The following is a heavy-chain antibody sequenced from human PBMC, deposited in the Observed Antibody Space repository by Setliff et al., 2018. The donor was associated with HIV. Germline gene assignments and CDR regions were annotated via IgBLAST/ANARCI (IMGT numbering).Heavy chain of an antibody. CDR3: ARDPIEIEYSSSSERITYYYGMDV. J-gene: IGHJ6*02. D-gene: IGHD6-6*01. CDR2: IYNTGST. CDR1: GGSISSGGFY. V-gene: IGHV4-31*03. Sequence: PSETLSLTCTVTGGSISSGGFYWTWIRQHPGKGLEWIGYIYNTGSTYHSPSLESRVTISIDTSKNQFSLKLSSVTAADTAVYFCARDPIEIEYSSSSERITYYYGMDVWGQGTTVTVSS.